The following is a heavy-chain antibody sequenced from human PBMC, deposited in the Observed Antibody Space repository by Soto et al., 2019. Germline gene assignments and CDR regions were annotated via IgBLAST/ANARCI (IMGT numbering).Heavy chain of an antibody. J-gene: IGHJ5*02. CDR3: ARVVDYCGGDSYYRFEP. Sequence: GASVKVSCKASGYTFTSYGISWVRQAPGQGLEWMGWISAYNGNTNYAQKLQGRVTMTTDTSTSTAYMELRSLRSDDTAVYYCARVVDYCGGDSYYRFEPWGQGTLVSISS. CDR1: GYTFTSYG. V-gene: IGHV1-18*04. D-gene: IGHD2-21*02. CDR2: ISAYNGNT.